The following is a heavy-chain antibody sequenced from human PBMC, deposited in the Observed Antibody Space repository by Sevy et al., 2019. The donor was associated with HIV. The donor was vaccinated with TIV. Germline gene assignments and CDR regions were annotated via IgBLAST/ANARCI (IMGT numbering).Heavy chain of an antibody. CDR2: ISDDGSNK. J-gene: IGHJ4*02. V-gene: IGHV3-30-3*01. CDR3: AREMATILDY. D-gene: IGHD5-12*01. CDR1: GFTFSSYD. Sequence: GGSLRLSCAASGFTFSSYDMHWVRQAPGKGLEWVAVISDDGSNKYYADSVKGRFTISRDNSKNTLYLQMNSLRAEDTAVYYCAREMATILDYWGQGTLVTVSS.